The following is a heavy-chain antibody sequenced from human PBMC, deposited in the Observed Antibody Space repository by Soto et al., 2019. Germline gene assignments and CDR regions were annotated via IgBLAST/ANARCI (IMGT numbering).Heavy chain of an antibody. V-gene: IGHV1-18*01. D-gene: IGHD3-16*01. CDR3: ARDWFGVDY. CDR2: INAYNGNT. J-gene: IGHJ4*02. Sequence: QVQLVQSGAEVKKPGASVKVSCKASGYTFTSYGISWVRQAPGQGLEWMGWINAYNGNTNYAQNLQGRLTMTTDTSTSTAHMXLRSLRSDDTAVYYCARDWFGVDYWGQGTLVTVSS. CDR1: GYTFTSYG.